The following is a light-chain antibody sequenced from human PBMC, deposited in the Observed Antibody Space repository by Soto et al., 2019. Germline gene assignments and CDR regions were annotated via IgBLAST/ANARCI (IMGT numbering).Light chain of an antibody. CDR1: QSISSW. J-gene: IGKJ1*01. CDR3: QQSYSTTWT. V-gene: IGKV1-39*01. Sequence: IQRTQSPSTLSASVGDRLTITCRASQSISSWLAWYQQKPGKPPKLLSYEASSLESGVPSRFSGSGSETDFTLTSSSLQPEDFATYSCQQSYSTTWTFGQGTKVDIK. CDR2: EAS.